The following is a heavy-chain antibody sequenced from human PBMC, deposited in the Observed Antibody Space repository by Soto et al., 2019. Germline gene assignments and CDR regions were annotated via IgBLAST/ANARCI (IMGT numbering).Heavy chain of an antibody. CDR3: ARAGPPYDFWSGYAGDAAEWLRLLQFDY. J-gene: IGHJ4*02. D-gene: IGHD3-3*01. CDR2: ISSSSSYT. V-gene: IGHV3-11*06. Sequence: QVQLVESGGGLVKPGGSLRLSCAASGFTFSDYYMSWIRQAPGKGLEWVSYISSSSSYTNYADSVKGRFTISRDNAKNSLYLQMNSLRAEDTAVYYCARAGPPYDFWSGYAGDAAEWLRLLQFDYWGQGTLVTVSS. CDR1: GFTFSDYY.